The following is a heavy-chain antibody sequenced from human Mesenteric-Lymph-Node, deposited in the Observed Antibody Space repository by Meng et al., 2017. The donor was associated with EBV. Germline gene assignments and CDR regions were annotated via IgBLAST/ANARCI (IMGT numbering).Heavy chain of an antibody. CDR3: ATDLETGVRYYDLGLRCELLY. D-gene: IGHD3-10*01. J-gene: IGHJ4*02. Sequence: QVQLVESGGGVVQPGKSLRLSCAVSGFTFINYGIHWVRQAPGKGLEWVAVISYDGSDKFYLDSVKGRFTISRDNSKNTLYLEMNSLRVDDTAVYYCATDLETGVRYYDLGLRCELLYWGQGTLVTVSS. V-gene: IGHV3-30*03. CDR1: GFTFINYG. CDR2: ISYDGSDK.